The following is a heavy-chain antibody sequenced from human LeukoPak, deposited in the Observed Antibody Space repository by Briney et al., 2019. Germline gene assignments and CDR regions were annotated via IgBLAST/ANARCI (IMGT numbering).Heavy chain of an antibody. D-gene: IGHD5-12*01. J-gene: IGHJ4*02. CDR1: GFTFNRYW. Sequence: GGSLRLSCAASGFTFNRYWMSWVRRAPGKELKWVANIKQDGSAKYYVDSVKGRFTISRDDAKNSLYLQMNSLRAEDTAVYYCARVEASGYDYGAFDYWGQGTLVTVSS. CDR2: IKQDGSAK. CDR3: ARVEASGYDYGAFDY. V-gene: IGHV3-7*01.